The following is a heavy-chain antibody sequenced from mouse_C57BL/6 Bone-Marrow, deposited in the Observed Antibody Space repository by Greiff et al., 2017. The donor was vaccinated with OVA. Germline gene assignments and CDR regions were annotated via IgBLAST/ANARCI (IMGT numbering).Heavy chain of an antibody. D-gene: IGHD1-1*01. CDR2: IDPNSGGT. CDR1: GYTFTSYW. CDR3: ARGENYGRDWYFDV. J-gene: IGHJ1*03. Sequence: VQLQQSGPELVKPGASVKLSCKASGYTFTSYWMHWVKQRPGRGLKWIGRIDPNSGGTKYNEKFKSKATLTVDKPSSTAYMQLSSLTSEDSAVYYCARGENYGRDWYFDVWGTGTTVTVSS. V-gene: IGHV1-72*01.